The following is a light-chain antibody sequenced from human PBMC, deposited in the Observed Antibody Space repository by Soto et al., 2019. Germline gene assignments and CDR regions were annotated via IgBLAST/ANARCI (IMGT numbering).Light chain of an antibody. J-gene: IGKJ1*01. V-gene: IGKV3-20*01. CDR2: DAS. Sequence: EIVLTQSPGTLSLYPGESATLSCRASQSVAGTRLAWYQQKPGQAPRLLIYDASSRSTGTPNRFSGSASGTDFTLSISRLQPEDFAVYCCQQYGSSPRTFGQGTKVDIK. CDR3: QQYGSSPRT. CDR1: QSVAGTR.